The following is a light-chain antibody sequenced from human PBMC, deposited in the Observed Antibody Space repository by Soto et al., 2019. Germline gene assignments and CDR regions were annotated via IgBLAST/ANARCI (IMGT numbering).Light chain of an antibody. J-gene: IGLJ1*01. V-gene: IGLV2-23*02. Sequence: QSVLTQPASVSGSPGQSITISCTGTSSDVGSNNLVSWYQQHPGKASKLMIYEVIKWPSGVSNRFSGSKSGNTASLTISGLQAEDEADYYCCSYAGSSTFYVFGTGTKVTVL. CDR3: CSYAGSSTFYV. CDR2: EVI. CDR1: SSDVGSNNL.